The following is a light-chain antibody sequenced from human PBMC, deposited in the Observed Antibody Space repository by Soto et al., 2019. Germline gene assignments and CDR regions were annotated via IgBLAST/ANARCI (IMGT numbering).Light chain of an antibody. V-gene: IGKV1-5*01. J-gene: IGKJ1*01. CDR1: QSISSW. CDR2: DAS. CDR3: QQYNSYRT. Sequence: DIQMTQSPSTLSASVGDRVTITCRASQSISSWLAWYQQQPRKAPKLLIYDASSLESGVPSRFSGSGSGTEFTLTISSLQPDDLATYYCQQYNSYRTFGQGTKVEIK.